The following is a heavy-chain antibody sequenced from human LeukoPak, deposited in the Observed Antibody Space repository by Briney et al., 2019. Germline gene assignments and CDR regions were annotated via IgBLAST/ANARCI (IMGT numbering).Heavy chain of an antibody. J-gene: IGHJ4*02. CDR3: ATSARTYIGSSLDY. CDR1: GFTFSTYW. CDR2: ISSDASIT. D-gene: IGHD2-15*01. Sequence: GGSLRLSCAASGFTFSTYWMHWVRQDPEKGLVWVSRISSDASITSYANPVKGRFTISRDNTKNTLYLQMNSLRAEDTALYYCATSARTYIGSSLDYWGQGTLVTVSS. V-gene: IGHV3-74*01.